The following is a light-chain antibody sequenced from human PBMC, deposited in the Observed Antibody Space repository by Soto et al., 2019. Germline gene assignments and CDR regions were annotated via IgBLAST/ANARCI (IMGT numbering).Light chain of an antibody. V-gene: IGLV6-57*04. CDR3: NSYAGDSNLV. CDR1: SGNIVSNY. J-gene: IGLJ2*01. CDR2: EDN. Sequence: NFMLTQPHSVSESPGKTVTISCTRSSGNIVSNYVQWYQQRPGSAPTTVIYEDNQRPSGVPDRFSGSKSGNTASLTVSGLQAEDEADYYCNSYAGDSNLVFGGGTKLTVL.